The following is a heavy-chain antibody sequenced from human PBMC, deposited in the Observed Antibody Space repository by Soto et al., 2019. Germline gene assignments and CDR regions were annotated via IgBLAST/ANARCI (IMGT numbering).Heavy chain of an antibody. D-gene: IGHD6-19*01. CDR3: ARDLRDSSSTFGNDAFDI. Sequence: ASVKVSCKASGYTFTSYYMHCVRHAPGQGLEWMGIINPSGGSTSYAQKFQGRVTMTRDTSTSTVYMELSSLRSEDTAVYYCARDLRDSSSTFGNDAFDIWGQGTMVTVSS. J-gene: IGHJ3*02. CDR2: INPSGGST. CDR1: GYTFTSYY. V-gene: IGHV1-46*03.